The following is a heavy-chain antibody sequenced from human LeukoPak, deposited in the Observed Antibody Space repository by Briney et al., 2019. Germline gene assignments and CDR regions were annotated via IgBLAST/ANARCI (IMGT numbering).Heavy chain of an antibody. V-gene: IGHV1-46*01. CDR1: GSTSTIYS. J-gene: IGHJ6*03. D-gene: IGHD3-3*01. Sequence: AASVKVSCKASGSTSTIYSMHWVRQAPGQGFEWMGIINPSGSSTSYAQKFQGRVTLTRDTSTSTVSMELSSLRSEDTAVYYCASNGRHFGEVIPGYNYYMDVWGKGTTVTVSS. CDR2: INPSGSST. CDR3: ASNGRHFGEVIPGYNYYMDV.